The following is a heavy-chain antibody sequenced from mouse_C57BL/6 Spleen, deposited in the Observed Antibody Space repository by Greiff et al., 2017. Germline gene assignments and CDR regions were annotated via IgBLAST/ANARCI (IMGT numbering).Heavy chain of an antibody. Sequence: EVQLVESGGDLVKPGGSLKLSCAASGFTFSSYGMSWVRQTPDKRLEWVATISSGGSYTYYPDSVKGRFTISRDNAKNTLYLQMSSLKSEDTAMYYCARRGSSYEFAYWGQGTLVTVSA. CDR2: ISSGGSYT. CDR1: GFTFSSYG. J-gene: IGHJ3*01. D-gene: IGHD1-1*01. V-gene: IGHV5-6*01. CDR3: ARRGSSYEFAY.